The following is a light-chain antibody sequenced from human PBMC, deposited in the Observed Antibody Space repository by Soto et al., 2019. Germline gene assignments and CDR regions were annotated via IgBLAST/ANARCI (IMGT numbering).Light chain of an antibody. CDR1: QSVLYSSNNKNY. CDR3: QQYYSTPIT. J-gene: IGKJ5*01. V-gene: IGKV4-1*01. CDR2: WAS. Sequence: DIVMPPSPDSLAVSLGERATINCKSSQSVLYSSNNKNYLAWYQQKPGQPPTLLIYWASTRESGVPDRFSGSGSGTDFTLTISSLQAEDVAVYYCQQYYSTPITFGQGTRLEIK.